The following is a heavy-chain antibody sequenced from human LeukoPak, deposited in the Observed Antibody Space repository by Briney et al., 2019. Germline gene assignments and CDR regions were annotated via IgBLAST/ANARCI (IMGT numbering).Heavy chain of an antibody. CDR3: ARETEKQWHY. CDR1: GYPISMGYF. V-gene: IGHV4-38-2*02. J-gene: IGHJ3*01. CDR2: VFHTGYT. Sequence: SETLSLTCTVSGYPISMGYFWGWIRQPPGKGLEWIGSVFHTGYTFYDPSFKRRLTISVDTSKNQFSLRLSSVTAADTAVYYCARETEKQWHYWGHGTMVTVSS. D-gene: IGHD6-19*01.